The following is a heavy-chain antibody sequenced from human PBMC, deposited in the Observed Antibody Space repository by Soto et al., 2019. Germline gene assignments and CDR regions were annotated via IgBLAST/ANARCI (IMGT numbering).Heavy chain of an antibody. J-gene: IGHJ3*02. CDR3: ARVLVAFDM. Sequence: QLHLQESGPGLVKPSETLSLTCTVSGDSIRSSSYYWGWIRQPPGKGLEWIGSKFYSGNTYYNPSLKSRVTISVDTSKNQFSLNLSSVTAADTAVYYCARVLVAFDMWGQGTMVNVSS. CDR1: GDSIRSSSYY. CDR2: KFYSGNT. V-gene: IGHV4-39*01.